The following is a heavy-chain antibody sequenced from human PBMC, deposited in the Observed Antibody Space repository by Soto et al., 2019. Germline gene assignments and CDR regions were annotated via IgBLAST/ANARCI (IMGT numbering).Heavy chain of an antibody. CDR2: IKSSSTTI. CDR3: TREFRR. V-gene: IGHV3-48*01. J-gene: IGHJ4*02. CDR1: GFIVSAYS. Sequence: EVQLVESGGGLVQPGGSLRLSCAASGFIVSAYSMNWVRQAPGKGLEWVSHIKSSSTTIYYADSVRGRFTISRDNAKNSVYLQINSLRAEDTAVYYCTREFRRWGQGTLVTVSS.